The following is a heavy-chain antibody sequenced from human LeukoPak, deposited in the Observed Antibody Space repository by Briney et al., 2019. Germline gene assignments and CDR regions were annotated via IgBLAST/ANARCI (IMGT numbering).Heavy chain of an antibody. D-gene: IGHD2-15*01. CDR1: GFALSSYA. Sequence: GGSLRLSCAASGFALSSYAMSWVRQAPGKGLEWVSATSSSDAGTYHADSVKGRFTISRDNAKNMLYLQMNSLRAEDTAVYYCAKDQLNRFCSGGSCSITHDHWGQGTLVTVSS. CDR3: AKDQLNRFCSGGSCSITHDH. J-gene: IGHJ4*02. CDR2: TSSSDAGT. V-gene: IGHV3-23*01.